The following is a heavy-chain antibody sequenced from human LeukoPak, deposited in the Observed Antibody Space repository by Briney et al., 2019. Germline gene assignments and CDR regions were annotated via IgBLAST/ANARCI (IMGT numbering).Heavy chain of an antibody. CDR3: ARVKVVPAAADRDYYYYYYMDV. CDR2: INHSGST. D-gene: IGHD2-2*01. CDR1: GGSFSGYY. Sequence: PSETLSLTCAVYGGSFSGYYWSWIRQPPGKGLEWIGEINHSGSTNYNPSLKSRVTISVDTSKNQFSLKLSSVTAADTAVYYCARVKVVPAAADRDYYYYYYMDVWGKGTTVTVSS. V-gene: IGHV4-34*01. J-gene: IGHJ6*03.